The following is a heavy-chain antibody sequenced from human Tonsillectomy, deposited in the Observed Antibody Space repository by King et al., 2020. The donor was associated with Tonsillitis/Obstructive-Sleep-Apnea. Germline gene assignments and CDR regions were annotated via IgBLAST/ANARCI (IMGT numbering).Heavy chain of an antibody. CDR2: IKRKTDGGTT. J-gene: IGHJ6*02. V-gene: IGHV3-15*07. CDR1: GFTFSNAW. D-gene: IGHD2-2*01. Sequence: EVQLVESGGGLVKPGGSLRLSCAASGFTFSNAWMNWVRQAPGKGLEWVGRIKRKTDGGTTDYAAPVKGRFTTSRDDSKNMMYLQMNSLKTEDTAVYYCTTDYWVVVPELLYMDVWGQGTTVTVSS. CDR3: TTDYWVVVPELLYMDV.